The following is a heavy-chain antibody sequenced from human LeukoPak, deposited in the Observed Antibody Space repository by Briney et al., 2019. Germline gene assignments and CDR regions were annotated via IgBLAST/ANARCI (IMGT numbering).Heavy chain of an antibody. D-gene: IGHD5-12*01. CDR1: GDSVSSQGAA. CDR2: IYYRSKWYN. Sequence: SQTLSLTCAISGDSVSSQGAAWNWIRQSPSSGLEWLGRIYYRSKWYNEYSGSVKSRISINPDISKNQFSLQLDSVSPEDTAVYYCVRDSGYGIDACDIWGQGTLVTVSS. J-gene: IGHJ3*02. V-gene: IGHV6-1*01. CDR3: VRDSGYGIDACDI.